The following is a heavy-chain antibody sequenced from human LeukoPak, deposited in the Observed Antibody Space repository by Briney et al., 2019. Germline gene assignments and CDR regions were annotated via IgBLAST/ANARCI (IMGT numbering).Heavy chain of an antibody. CDR3: ASDYCSGGSCFDY. CDR1: GFTFSSYS. Sequence: GGSLRLSCAASGFTFSSYSMNWVRQAPGKGLEWVSSISSRSSYIYYADSVKGRFTISRDNAKNLMYLQMNSLRAEDTAVYYCASDYCSGGSCFDYWGQGTPVTVSS. J-gene: IGHJ4*02. V-gene: IGHV3-21*01. D-gene: IGHD2-15*01. CDR2: ISSRSSYI.